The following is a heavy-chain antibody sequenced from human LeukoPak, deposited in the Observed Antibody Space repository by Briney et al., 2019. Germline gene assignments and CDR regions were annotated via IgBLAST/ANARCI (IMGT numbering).Heavy chain of an antibody. Sequence: PSETLSLTCTVSGGSISTSNYYWGWIRQPPGKGLEWIGNIFYSGSTYYNPSLKSRATISVDTSKNQFSLKLSSVTAADTAVYYCARHYYGSGSYYDYWGQGTLVTVSS. V-gene: IGHV4-39*07. CDR2: IFYSGST. D-gene: IGHD3-10*01. CDR1: GGSISTSNYY. CDR3: ARHYYGSGSYYDY. J-gene: IGHJ4*02.